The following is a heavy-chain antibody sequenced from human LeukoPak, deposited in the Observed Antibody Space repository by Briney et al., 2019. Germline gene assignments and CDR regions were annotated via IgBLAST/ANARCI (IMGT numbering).Heavy chain of an antibody. V-gene: IGHV3-48*04. Sequence: GGSLRLSCAASGFTFSSYAMSWVRQAPGKGLEWVSYISSSGSAIYYADSVKGRLSMSRDNAKNSLYLQMTSLRVEDMAVYYCARGGWYDAFDIWGQGTMVTVSS. J-gene: IGHJ3*02. D-gene: IGHD6-19*01. CDR1: GFTFSSYA. CDR2: ISSSGSAI. CDR3: ARGGWYDAFDI.